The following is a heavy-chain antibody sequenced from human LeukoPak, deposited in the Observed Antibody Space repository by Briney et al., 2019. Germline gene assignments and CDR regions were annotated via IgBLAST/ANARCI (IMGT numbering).Heavy chain of an antibody. D-gene: IGHD3-22*01. Sequence: PSETLSLTCTVSGGSVSSGSCYWSWIRQPPGKGLEWIGYIYYSGSTNYNPSLKSRVTISVDTSKNQFSLKLSSVTAADTAVYYCASSIGYYYYGMDVWGQGTTVTVSS. CDR3: ASSIGYYYYGMDV. V-gene: IGHV4-61*01. CDR2: IYYSGST. J-gene: IGHJ6*02. CDR1: GGSVSSGSCY.